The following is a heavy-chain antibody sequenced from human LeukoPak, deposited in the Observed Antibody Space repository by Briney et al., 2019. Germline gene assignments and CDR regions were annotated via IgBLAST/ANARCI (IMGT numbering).Heavy chain of an antibody. CDR2: ISFDGSNQ. V-gene: IGHV3-30*18. D-gene: IGHD1-26*01. CDR3: AKPPEVGATVGYFDY. J-gene: IGHJ4*02. CDR1: GFTFSSYG. Sequence: GGSLRLSCAASGFTFSSYGMHWVRQAPGKGLEWVALISFDGSNQYYADSVKGRFTISRDNSKNTPFLQMNSLRAEDTAVYYCAKPPEVGATVGYFDYWGQGTLVTVSS.